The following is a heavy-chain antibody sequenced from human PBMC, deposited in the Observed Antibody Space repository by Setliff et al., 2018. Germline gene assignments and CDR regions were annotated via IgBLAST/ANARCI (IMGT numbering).Heavy chain of an antibody. CDR1: VYILTTYA. V-gene: IGHV7-4-1*02. J-gene: IGHJ6*03. CDR3: ARASRYGTIKYRGDYYKGV. CDR2: INTNTGNP. Sequence: GASLKVSCQDSVYILTTYALSWMRQARGQGPEWMGWINTNTGNPSYAQGFTGLFVFSLDYSVSTAFLQISGLKADGTAVYYFARASRYGTIKYRGDYYKGVWGKGTTVTVSS. D-gene: IGHD5-12*01.